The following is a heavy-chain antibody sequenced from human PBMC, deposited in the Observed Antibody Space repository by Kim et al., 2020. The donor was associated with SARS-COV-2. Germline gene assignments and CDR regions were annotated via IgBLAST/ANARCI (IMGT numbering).Heavy chain of an antibody. J-gene: IGHJ4*02. CDR3: ARDGRGSSKGDY. D-gene: IGHD6-6*01. Sequence: TYAQKLQGRVTMTTDTSTSTAYMELRSLRSDDTAVYYCARDGRGSSKGDYWGQGTLVTVSS. V-gene: IGHV1-18*01.